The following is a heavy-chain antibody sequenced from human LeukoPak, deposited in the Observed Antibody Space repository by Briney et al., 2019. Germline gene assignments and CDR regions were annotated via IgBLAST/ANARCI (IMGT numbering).Heavy chain of an antibody. CDR1: GFTFSNYW. D-gene: IGHD6-13*01. CDR3: ARDRIAAAGNYFDY. Sequence: GGSLRLSCAASGFTFSNYWMTWVRQAPGKGLEWVANINRDGSERYYVDSVKGRFTISRDDAKSSLYLQMNSLRAEDTAVYYCARDRIAAAGNYFDYWGQGTLVTVSS. CDR2: INRDGSER. J-gene: IGHJ4*02. V-gene: IGHV3-7*01.